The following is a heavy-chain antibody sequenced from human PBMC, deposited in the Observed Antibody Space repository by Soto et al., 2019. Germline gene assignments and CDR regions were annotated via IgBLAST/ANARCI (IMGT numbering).Heavy chain of an antibody. J-gene: IGHJ4*02. CDR2: MNPNSGNT. D-gene: IGHD3-3*01. CDR1: GYTFTSYD. V-gene: IGHV1-8*01. CDR3: ARPSITIFGVVEYYFDY. Sequence: QVQLVQSGAEVKKPGASVKVSCKASGYTFTSYDINWVRQATGQGLEWMGWMNPNSGNTGYAQKFQGRVTMTRNTSISTAYMELSSLRSEDTAVYYCARPSITIFGVVEYYFDYWGQGTLVTVSS.